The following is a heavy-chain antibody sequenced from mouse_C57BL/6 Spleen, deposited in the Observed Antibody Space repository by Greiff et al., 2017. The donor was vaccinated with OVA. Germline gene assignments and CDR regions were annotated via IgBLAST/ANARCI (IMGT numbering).Heavy chain of an antibody. CDR3: ARSFIYYYGSSQFDY. CDR2: IYPGDGDT. Sequence: QVQLQQSGPELVKPGASVKISCKASGYAFSSSWMNWVKQRPGKGLEWIGRIYPGDGDTNYNGKFKGKATLTADKSSSTAYMQLSSLTSEDSAVYFCARSFIYYYGSSQFDYWGQGTTLTVSS. CDR1: GYAFSSSW. J-gene: IGHJ2*01. V-gene: IGHV1-82*01. D-gene: IGHD1-1*01.